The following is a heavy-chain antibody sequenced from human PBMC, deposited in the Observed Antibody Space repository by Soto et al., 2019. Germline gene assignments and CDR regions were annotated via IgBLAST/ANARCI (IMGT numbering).Heavy chain of an antibody. J-gene: IGHJ1*01. CDR1: GFTVSSNY. V-gene: IGHV3-53*01. D-gene: IGHD3-22*01. Sequence: EVQLVESGGGLIQPGGSLRLSFAASGFTVSSNYMSWVRQAPGKGLEWVSVIYSGGSTYYADSVKGRFTISRDNSKSTLYLQMSSLRAEDTAVYYCARDRVESGYPEYFQHWGQGTLVTVSS. CDR3: ARDRVESGYPEYFQH. CDR2: IYSGGST.